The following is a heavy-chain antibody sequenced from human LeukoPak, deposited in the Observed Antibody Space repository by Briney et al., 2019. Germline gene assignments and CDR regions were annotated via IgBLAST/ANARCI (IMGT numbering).Heavy chain of an antibody. V-gene: IGHV3-48*04. CDR1: GFTFDSYG. J-gene: IGHJ4*02. D-gene: IGHD3-10*01. CDR3: ARDREEGYFDY. CDR2: ISSSGSTI. Sequence: PGGTLRLSCAASGFTFDSYGMNWVRQAPGKGLERVSYISSSGSTIYYADSVKGRFTISRDNAKNSLYLQMNSLRAEDTAVYYCARDREEGYFDYWGQGTLVTVSS.